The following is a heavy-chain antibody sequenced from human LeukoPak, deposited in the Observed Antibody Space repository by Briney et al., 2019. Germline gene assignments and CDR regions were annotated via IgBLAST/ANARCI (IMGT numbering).Heavy chain of an antibody. D-gene: IGHD3-22*01. CDR1: GGSISSYY. J-gene: IGHJ4*02. Sequence: SETLSLTCTVSGGSISSYYWSWIRQPPGKGREWIGYIYYSGSTNYNPSLKSRVTISVDTSKNQFSLKLSSVTAADTAVYYCARHVIVPDSSGYPLDWGQGTPVTVSS. V-gene: IGHV4-59*08. CDR2: IYYSGST. CDR3: ARHVIVPDSSGYPLD.